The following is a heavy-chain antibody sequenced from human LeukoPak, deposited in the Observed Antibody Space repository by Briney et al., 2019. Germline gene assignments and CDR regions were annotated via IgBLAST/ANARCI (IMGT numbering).Heavy chain of an antibody. CDR3: AKAPYYYDSSGYYSAY. Sequence: GGSVRLSCAASGFTFSSYAMSWVRQAPGKGLEWVSAISGSGGSTYYADSVKGRFTISRDNSQTPLYLQMNSLRAEDTAVYYCAKAPYYYDSSGYYSAYWGQGTLVTVSS. CDR2: ISGSGGST. V-gene: IGHV3-23*01. CDR1: GFTFSSYA. J-gene: IGHJ4*02. D-gene: IGHD3-22*01.